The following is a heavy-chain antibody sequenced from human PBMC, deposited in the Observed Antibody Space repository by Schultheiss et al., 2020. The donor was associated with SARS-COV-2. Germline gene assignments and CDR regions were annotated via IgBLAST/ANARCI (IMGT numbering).Heavy chain of an antibody. Sequence: SETLSLTCTVSGGSISSGGYYWSWIRQHPGKGLEWIGEINHSGSTNYNPSLKSRVTISVDTSKNQFSLKLSSVTAADTAVYYCARVSVYYFDYWGQGTLVTVSS. D-gene: IGHD4-11*01. V-gene: IGHV4-31*03. CDR2: INHSGST. J-gene: IGHJ4*02. CDR1: GGSISSGGYY. CDR3: ARVSVYYFDY.